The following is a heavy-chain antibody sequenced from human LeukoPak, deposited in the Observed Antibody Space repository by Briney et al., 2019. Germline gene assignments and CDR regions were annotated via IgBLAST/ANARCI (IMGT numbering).Heavy chain of an antibody. CDR1: GGSISGFV. CDR3: SRLAKWEQLLAYYFDN. Sequence: SETLSLTCSVSGGSISGFVWSWIRQPPGEGLEYIGYIYDTGATNYNPLLKSRVTLSVDTSKNQFSLKLNSVTAADTAVYYCSRLAKWEQLLAYYFDNWGQGALVTVSS. V-gene: IGHV4-59*08. D-gene: IGHD6-19*01. CDR2: IYDTGAT. J-gene: IGHJ4*02.